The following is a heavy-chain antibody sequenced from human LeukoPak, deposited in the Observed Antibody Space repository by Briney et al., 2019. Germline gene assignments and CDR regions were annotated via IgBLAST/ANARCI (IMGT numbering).Heavy chain of an antibody. D-gene: IGHD6-19*01. V-gene: IGHV3-7*03. CDR3: ARGRWLEPVGYYYGMDV. J-gene: IGHJ6*02. CDR1: GFTFSSHW. CDR2: LNQDGNVW. Sequence: GGSPRLSCAASGFTFSSHWMTWVRQAPGKRLEFVANLNQDGNVWNYVDSVRGRFTISRDNAKNSVYLQMNSLRAEDTAVYYCARGRWLEPVGYYYGMDVWGQGTTVTVSS.